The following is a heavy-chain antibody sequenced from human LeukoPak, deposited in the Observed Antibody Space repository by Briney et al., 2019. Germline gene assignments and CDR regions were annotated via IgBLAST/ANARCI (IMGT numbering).Heavy chain of an antibody. V-gene: IGHV3-13*04. J-gene: IGHJ3*02. Sequence: GGSLRLSCAASGFTFSTYDMHWVRQRTGKGLEWVSCIGTAGDTYYPGSVKGRFTISRENAKNSLYLQMNSLSAGDTAAYYCARGGMSSIWYGAFDIWGQGTMVTVSS. D-gene: IGHD6-13*01. CDR2: IGTAGDT. CDR3: ARGGMSSIWYGAFDI. CDR1: GFTFSTYD.